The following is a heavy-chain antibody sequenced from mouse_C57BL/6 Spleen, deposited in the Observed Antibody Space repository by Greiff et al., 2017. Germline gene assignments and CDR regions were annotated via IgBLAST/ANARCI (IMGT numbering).Heavy chain of an antibody. V-gene: IGHV5-15*01. J-gene: IGHJ4*01. CDR2: ISNLAYSI. CDR1: GFTFSDYG. Sequence: EVHLVESGGGLVQPGGSLKLSCAASGFTFSDYGMAWVRQAPRKGPEWVAFISNLAYSIYYADTVTGRFTISRENAKNTLYLEMSSLRSEDTAMYYCARHPHGSSYDYAMDYWGQGTSVTVSS. CDR3: ARHPHGSSYDYAMDY. D-gene: IGHD1-1*01.